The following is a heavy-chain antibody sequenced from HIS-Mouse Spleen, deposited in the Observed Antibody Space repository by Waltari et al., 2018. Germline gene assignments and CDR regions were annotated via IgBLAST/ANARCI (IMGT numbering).Heavy chain of an antibody. D-gene: IGHD6-13*01. CDR1: GGSISSSSYY. CDR2: FYYSGGT. Sequence: QLQLQESGPGLVKPSETLSLTCTVSGGSISSSSYYWGWIRQPPGKGLGWIGSFYYSGGTYYNPSLKSRVTISVDTSKNQFSLKLSSVTAADTAVYYCAREIPYSSSWYDWYFDLWGRGTLVTVSS. J-gene: IGHJ2*01. CDR3: AREIPYSSSWYDWYFDL. V-gene: IGHV4-39*07.